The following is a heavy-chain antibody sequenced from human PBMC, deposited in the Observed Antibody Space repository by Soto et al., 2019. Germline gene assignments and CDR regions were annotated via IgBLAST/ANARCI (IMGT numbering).Heavy chain of an antibody. Sequence: QVQLVQSGAEVKKPGASVKVSCKASGYTFTSYGISWVRQAPGQGLEWMGWISAYNGNTNYAQKLQGRVTMTTDTSTSRAYMELRSLRSDATAVYYCARAIGYYDSSGYYCWGQGTLVTVSS. CDR1: GYTFTSYG. D-gene: IGHD3-22*01. V-gene: IGHV1-18*01. J-gene: IGHJ4*02. CDR3: ARAIGYYDSSGYYC. CDR2: ISAYNGNT.